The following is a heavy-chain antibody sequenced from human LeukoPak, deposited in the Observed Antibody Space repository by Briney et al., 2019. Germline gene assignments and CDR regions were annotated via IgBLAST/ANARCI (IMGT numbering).Heavy chain of an antibody. CDR1: GGSISSDY. CDR2: IYYTGST. CDR3: AQKAPYSPGYSQH. J-gene: IGHJ1*01. V-gene: IGHV4-59*01. Sequence: SETLSLTCSVSGGSISSDYWSWIRQPPGKGLEWIGYIYYTGSTTYNPSLNSRVTISVDTSKSQFSLKLSSVTAADTAVYYCAQKAPYSPGYSQHWGQGTLVTVSS. D-gene: IGHD2-15*01.